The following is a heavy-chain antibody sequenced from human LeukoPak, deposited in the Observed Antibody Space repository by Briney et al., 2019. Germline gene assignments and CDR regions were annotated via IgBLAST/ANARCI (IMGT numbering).Heavy chain of an antibody. J-gene: IGHJ4*02. CDR3: AKDPGDYSSQQSSPTIFDY. CDR2: ISVSGGST. D-gene: IGHD4-4*01. Sequence: GGSLRLSCAASGFTFSTYAMSWVRQAPGKGLEWVSGISVSGGSTYYADSVKGRFTVSRDNSKNTLYLQMNTLRAEDTAVYYCAKDPGDYSSQQSSPTIFDYWGQGTLVTVSS. CDR1: GFTFSTYA. V-gene: IGHV3-23*01.